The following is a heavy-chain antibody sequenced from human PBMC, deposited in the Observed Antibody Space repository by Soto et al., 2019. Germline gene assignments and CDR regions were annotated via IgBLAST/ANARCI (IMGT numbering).Heavy chain of an antibody. CDR1: GDTSGTYA. D-gene: IGHD5-12*01. V-gene: IGHV1-69*12. CDR2: IIPIFGIT. J-gene: IGHJ4*02. CDR3: ARARDGFTREFDY. Sequence: QVQLVQSGAEVKKPGSSVKVSCRASGDTSGTYAITWVRQAPGQGLECMGGIIPIFGITNSAQRFQGRVTFTADESTNTAYMELSSLISDDTAVYYCARARDGFTREFDYWGQGTLVIVSS.